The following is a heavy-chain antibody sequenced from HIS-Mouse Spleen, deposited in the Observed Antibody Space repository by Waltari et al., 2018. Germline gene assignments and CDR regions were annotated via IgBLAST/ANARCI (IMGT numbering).Heavy chain of an antibody. CDR1: GFTFSDYY. CDR3: ARKDIVVVPAAMGGAFDI. J-gene: IGHJ3*02. V-gene: IGHV3-11*01. Sequence: QVQLVESGGGLVKPGGSLRLSCAASGFTFSDYYMSWIRQAPGKGLEWVSYISSSGSTIYYADSVKGRFTISRDNAKNSLYLQMNSLRAEDTAVYYCARKDIVVVPAAMGGAFDIWGQGTMVTVSS. D-gene: IGHD2-2*01. CDR2: ISSSGSTI.